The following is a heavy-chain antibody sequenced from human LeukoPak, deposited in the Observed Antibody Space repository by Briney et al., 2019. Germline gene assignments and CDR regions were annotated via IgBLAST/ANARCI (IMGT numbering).Heavy chain of an antibody. D-gene: IGHD5-18*01. CDR2: INHSGST. V-gene: IGHV4-34*01. CDR1: GGSFSDYY. Sequence: PSETLSLTCAVHGGSFSDYYWSWFRQPPGKGLEWIGEINHSGSTDYKPSLKSRVTISVDTSKNQCSLKLSSVTAADTAVYYCASTRPSGYSYGQIYVDYWGQGTLVTVSS. CDR3: ASTRPSGYSYGQIYVDY. J-gene: IGHJ4*02.